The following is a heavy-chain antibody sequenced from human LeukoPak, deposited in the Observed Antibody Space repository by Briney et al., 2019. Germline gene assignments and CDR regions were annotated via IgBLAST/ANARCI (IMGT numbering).Heavy chain of an antibody. CDR3: GYYYDSSGYSTFDY. V-gene: IGHV3-23*01. J-gene: IGHJ4*02. D-gene: IGHD3-22*01. CDR1: GFTFSSYA. CDR2: ISGSGGST. Sequence: GGSLRLPCAASGFTFSSYAMSWVRQAPGKGLEWVSAISGSGGSTYYADSVKGRFTISRDNSKNTLYLQMNSLRAEDTAVYYCGYYYDSSGYSTFDYWGQGTLVTVSS.